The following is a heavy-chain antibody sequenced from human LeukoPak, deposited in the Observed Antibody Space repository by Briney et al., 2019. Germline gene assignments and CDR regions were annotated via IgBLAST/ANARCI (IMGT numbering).Heavy chain of an antibody. J-gene: IGHJ4*02. Sequence: PGGSLRLSCAASGFTFSSYGMHWVRQAPGKGLEWVAFIRYDGSNKYYADSVKGRFTISRDNSKNTLYLQMNSLRAEDTAVYYCAKEGIAVAGIIDYWGQGTLVTVSS. CDR2: IRYDGSNK. D-gene: IGHD6-19*01. CDR1: GFTFSSYG. CDR3: AKEGIAVAGIIDY. V-gene: IGHV3-30*02.